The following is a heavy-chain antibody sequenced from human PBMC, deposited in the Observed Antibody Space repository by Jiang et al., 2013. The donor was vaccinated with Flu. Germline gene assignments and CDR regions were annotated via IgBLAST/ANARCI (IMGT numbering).Heavy chain of an antibody. V-gene: IGHV4-39*07. J-gene: IGHJ5*02. CDR1: GGSISSSSYY. Sequence: ETLSLTCTVSGGSISSSSYYWGWIRQPPGKGLEWIGSIYYSGSTYYNPSLKSRVTISVDTSKNQFSLKLSSVTAADTAVYYCARQAPAVAGSNWFDPWGQGTLVTVSS. CDR2: IYYSGST. CDR3: ARQAPAVAGSNWFDP. D-gene: IGHD6-19*01.